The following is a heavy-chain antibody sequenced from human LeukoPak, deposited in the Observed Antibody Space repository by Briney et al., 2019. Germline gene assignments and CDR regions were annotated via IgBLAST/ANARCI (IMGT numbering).Heavy chain of an antibody. J-gene: IGHJ4*02. CDR3: ARQSGSGNYYNRYFDY. CDR1: GFTFSSYS. D-gene: IGHD3-10*01. CDR2: ISYDGSNK. Sequence: PGRSLRLSCAASGFTFSSYSMHWVRQAPGKGLEWVAVISYDGSNKYYADSVKGRFTISRDEAKNSFYLQMNSLSPEDTAMYYCARQSGSGNYYNRYFDYWGQGTLVTVSS. V-gene: IGHV3-30-3*01.